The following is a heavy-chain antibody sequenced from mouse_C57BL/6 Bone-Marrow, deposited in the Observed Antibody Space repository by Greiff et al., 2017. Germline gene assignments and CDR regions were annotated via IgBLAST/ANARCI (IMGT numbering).Heavy chain of an antibody. CDR2: IDPSDSYT. CDR1: GYTFTSYW. Sequence: VQLQQPGAELVKPGASVKLSCKASGYTFTSYWMQWVKQRPGQGLEWIGEIDPSDSYTNSNQKFKGKATLTVDTSSSTAYMQLSSLTSEDSAVYYCASAMDYWGQGTSVTVSS. J-gene: IGHJ4*01. CDR3: ASAMDY. V-gene: IGHV1-50*01.